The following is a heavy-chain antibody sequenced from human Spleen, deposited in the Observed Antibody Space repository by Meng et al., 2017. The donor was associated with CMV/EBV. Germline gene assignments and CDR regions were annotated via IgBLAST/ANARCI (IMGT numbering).Heavy chain of an antibody. CDR2: LIPIFGTT. Sequence: ISGVPQAPGQVRECMGGLIPIFGTTHYAQRFQGRVSITTDESTTTAYMELSSLTSEDTAIYYCASYSYHFLGYCTPTYCQGSVQFDYWGQGTLVTVSS. J-gene: IGHJ4*02. V-gene: IGHV1-69*05. CDR3: ASYSYHFLGYCTPTYCQGSVQFDY. D-gene: IGHD2-8*01.